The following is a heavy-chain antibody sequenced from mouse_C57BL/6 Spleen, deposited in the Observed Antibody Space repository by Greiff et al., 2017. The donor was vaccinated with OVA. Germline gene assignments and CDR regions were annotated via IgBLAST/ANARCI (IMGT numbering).Heavy chain of an antibody. Sequence: VQLQQSGPELVKPGASVKISCKASGYTFTDYYMNWVKQSHGKSLEWIGDINPNNGGTSYNQKFKGKATLTVAKSSSTAYMELRSLTSEDSAVYYCARRGYYYGSSFAYWGQGTLVTVSA. J-gene: IGHJ3*01. V-gene: IGHV1-26*01. CDR3: ARRGYYYGSSFAY. CDR2: INPNNGGT. CDR1: GYTFTDYY. D-gene: IGHD1-1*01.